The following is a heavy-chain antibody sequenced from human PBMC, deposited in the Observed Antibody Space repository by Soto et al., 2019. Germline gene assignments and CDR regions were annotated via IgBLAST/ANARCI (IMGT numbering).Heavy chain of an antibody. D-gene: IGHD3-16*01. CDR2: ISYDGSNK. J-gene: IGHJ4*02. V-gene: IGHV3-30*18. CDR3: AKVGGGGGHELGY. Sequence: GGSLRLSCAASVFTFSSYDMHWVRQAPGKGLYWVAVISYDGSNKYYTDSVKGRFTISRDNSKNTLYLQMNSLRAEDTAVYYWAKVGGGGGHELGYGGQGPMVPVP. CDR1: VFTFSSYD.